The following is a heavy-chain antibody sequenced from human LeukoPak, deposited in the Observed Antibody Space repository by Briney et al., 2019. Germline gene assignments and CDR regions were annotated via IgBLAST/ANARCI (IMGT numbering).Heavy chain of an antibody. CDR2: INHKGCS. V-gene: IGHV4-34*01. D-gene: IGHD2-2*01. J-gene: IGHJ6*03. Sequence: PSETLSLTCAVYGGFFSGYYRSWIRQPPAKGLEGIGEINHKGCSNYNPSLKSQVTISVDTSKNQFSLKLSSVTAADTAVYYCARGRYCSSTSCYWSLYYYYYMDVWGKGTTVTVSS. CDR3: ARGRYCSSTSCYWSLYYYYYMDV. CDR1: GGFFSGYY.